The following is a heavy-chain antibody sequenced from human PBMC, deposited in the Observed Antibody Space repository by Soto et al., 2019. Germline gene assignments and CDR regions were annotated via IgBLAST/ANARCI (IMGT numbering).Heavy chain of an antibody. CDR2: IYWDGGK. CDR1: GFSLTTSGVG. D-gene: IGHD3-22*01. J-gene: IGHJ4*02. V-gene: IGHV2-5*02. CDR3: AHRVGYYDSGGYSFDY. Sequence: QITLKESGPTLVKPTQTLTLTCTFSGFSLTTSGVGVGWIRQPPGKALEWLALIYWDGGKRYSPSLKSRLTITKDTSKNQVVLTMTNMDPVDTATYYCAHRVGYYDSGGYSFDYWGQGTLVTVSS.